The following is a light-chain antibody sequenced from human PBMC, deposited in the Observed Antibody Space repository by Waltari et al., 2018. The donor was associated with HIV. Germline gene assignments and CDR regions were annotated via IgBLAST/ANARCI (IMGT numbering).Light chain of an antibody. CDR2: INSDGSH. Sequence: QLVLTQSPSASASPGASVKLTCTLSSGHSSYAIAWHQQQPEKGPRYLMKINSDGSHTRGDGIPDRFSGSSSGTERYLTISSLQSEDEADYYCAAWDDSLNGPWVFGGGTKLTVL. CDR3: AAWDDSLNGPWV. J-gene: IGLJ3*02. CDR1: SGHSSYA. V-gene: IGLV4-69*01.